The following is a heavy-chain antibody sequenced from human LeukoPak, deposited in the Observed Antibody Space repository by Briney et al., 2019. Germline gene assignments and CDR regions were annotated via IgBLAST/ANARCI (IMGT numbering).Heavy chain of an antibody. D-gene: IGHD3-22*01. Sequence: ASVKVSCKASGYIFTSYGFAWVRQAPGQGLEWMGWISALNGNTNYAQKFQGRVTMTTDTSTSTAYMELRSLTSDDTAMYYCARGGDSSGYYYDLDYWGQGTLVTVSS. CDR1: GYIFTSYG. V-gene: IGHV1-18*01. CDR3: ARGGDSSGYYYDLDY. CDR2: ISALNGNT. J-gene: IGHJ4*02.